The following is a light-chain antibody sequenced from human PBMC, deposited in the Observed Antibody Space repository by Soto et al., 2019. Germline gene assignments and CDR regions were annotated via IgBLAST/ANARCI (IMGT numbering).Light chain of an antibody. CDR1: QSVSSN. Sequence: EIVMTQSPATLSVSPGERATLSCRASQSVSSNLAWYQQKPCQAPRLLIYGASTRATGIPARFSGSGSGTEFTLTISSLQSEDFAVYYCQQYNNWPPLTSGGGTKVEIK. V-gene: IGKV3-15*01. CDR3: QQYNNWPPLT. J-gene: IGKJ4*01. CDR2: GAS.